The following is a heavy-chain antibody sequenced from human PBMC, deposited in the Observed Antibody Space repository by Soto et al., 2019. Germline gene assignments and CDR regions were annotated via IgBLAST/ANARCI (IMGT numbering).Heavy chain of an antibody. V-gene: IGHV1-18*01. J-gene: IGHJ4*02. CDR3: TKDARPDDYWDFDY. CDR2: ISAYNGNT. D-gene: IGHD4-17*01. Sequence: ASVKVSCKASGYSFTSYGISWVRQAPGQGLEWMGWISAYNGNTNYAQKLQGRVTMTTDTSTSTAYMELNSLRVEDTAVYYCTKDARPDDYWDFDYWGEGTVVTVSS. CDR1: GYSFTSYG.